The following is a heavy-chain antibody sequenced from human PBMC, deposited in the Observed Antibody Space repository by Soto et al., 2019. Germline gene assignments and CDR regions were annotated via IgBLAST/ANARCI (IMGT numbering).Heavy chain of an antibody. V-gene: IGHV1-69*02. J-gene: IGHJ3*02. D-gene: IGHD2-15*01. CDR3: ARGGIVVVVAATPHGAFDI. CDR1: GGTFSSYT. CDR2: IIPILGIA. Sequence: GASVKVSCKASGGTFSSYTISWVRQAPGQGLEWMGRIIPILGIANYAQKFQGRVTITADKSTSTAYMELSSLRSEDTAVYYCARGGIVVVVAATPHGAFDIWGQGTMVTVS.